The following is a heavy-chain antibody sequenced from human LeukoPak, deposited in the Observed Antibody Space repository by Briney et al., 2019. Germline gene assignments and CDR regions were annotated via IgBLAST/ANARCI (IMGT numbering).Heavy chain of an antibody. CDR3: AKVGGCSGYGPFDY. Sequence: GGSLILSCAASGFTFSSYAMSCVRQAPGKGLGWVSAISGSGGSTYYADSVKGRFTISRDNSKSTLYLQMNSLRAEDTAVYYCAKVGGCSGYGPFDYWGQGTLVTVSS. CDR2: ISGSGGST. D-gene: IGHD5-12*01. V-gene: IGHV3-23*01. CDR1: GFTFSSYA. J-gene: IGHJ4*02.